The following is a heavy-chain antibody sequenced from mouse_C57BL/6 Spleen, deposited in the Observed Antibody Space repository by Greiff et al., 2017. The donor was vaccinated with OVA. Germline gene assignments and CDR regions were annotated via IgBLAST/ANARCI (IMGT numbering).Heavy chain of an antibody. CDR2: INPSTGGT. CDR3: ARRDGYYDWFAY. V-gene: IGHV1-42*01. D-gene: IGHD2-3*01. Sequence: LVESGPELVKPGASVKISCKASGYSFTGYYMNWVKQSPEKSLEWIGEINPSTGGTTYNQKFKAKATLTVDKSSSTAYMQLKSLTSEDSAVYYCARRDGYYDWFAYWGQGTLVTVSA. J-gene: IGHJ3*01. CDR1: GYSFTGYY.